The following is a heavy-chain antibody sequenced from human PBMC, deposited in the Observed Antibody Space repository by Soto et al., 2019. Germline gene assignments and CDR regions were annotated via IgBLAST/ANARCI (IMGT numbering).Heavy chain of an antibody. D-gene: IGHD3-16*01. CDR2: IRRKAYGGTT. CDR3: VRGSYGY. J-gene: IGHJ4*02. Sequence: EVQLEESGGGLVEPGRSLRLSCTASGFTFGDYAMSWFRQAPGKALQWVGLIRRKAYGGTTEYAASVKDRFTISRDDSKSFAYLQMNSLRSEDTAVYYCVRGSYGYWGQGTLVTVSS. V-gene: IGHV3-49*03. CDR1: GFTFGDYA.